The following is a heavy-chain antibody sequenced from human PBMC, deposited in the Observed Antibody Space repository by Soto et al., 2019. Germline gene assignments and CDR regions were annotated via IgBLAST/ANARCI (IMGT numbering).Heavy chain of an antibody. CDR2: FDPEDGET. V-gene: IGHV1-24*01. J-gene: IGHJ6*03. D-gene: IGHD6-13*01. Sequence: ASVKVSCKVSGYTLTELSRHWVRQAPGKGLEWMGGFDPEDGETIYAQKFQGRVTMTEDTSTDTAYMELSSLRSEDTAVYYCATAVIAAAGTSSYYYYYMDVWGKGTTVTVSS. CDR3: ATAVIAAAGTSSYYYYYMDV. CDR1: GYTLTELS.